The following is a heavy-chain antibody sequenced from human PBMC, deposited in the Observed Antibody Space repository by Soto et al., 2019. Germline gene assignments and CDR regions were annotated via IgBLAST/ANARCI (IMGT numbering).Heavy chain of an antibody. V-gene: IGHV5-51*01. CDR3: ARQGAMDV. Sequence: PGESLKISCKGSGYTFTKYWIGWVRQMPGKGLEWMGIIYPGDSDIRYSPSFQAQVTMSADKSISTAYLQWSSLKASDTAMYYCARQGAMDVWGQGTTVTVSS. J-gene: IGHJ6*02. CDR1: GYTFTKYW. CDR2: IYPGDSDI.